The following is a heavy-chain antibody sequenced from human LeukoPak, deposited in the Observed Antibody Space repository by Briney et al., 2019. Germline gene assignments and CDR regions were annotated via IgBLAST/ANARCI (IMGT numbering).Heavy chain of an antibody. D-gene: IGHD2-2*01. Sequence: GGSLRLSCAASGFTFSSYVMHWVRQAPGKGLEWVAFIRYDGSNKYYADSVKGRFTISRDNSKNTLYLQMNSLRAEDTAVYYCAKDDGDIVVVPAAPELYYYYYMDVWGKGTTVTVSS. V-gene: IGHV3-30*02. CDR1: GFTFSSYV. CDR3: AKDDGDIVVVPAAPELYYYYYMDV. CDR2: IRYDGSNK. J-gene: IGHJ6*03.